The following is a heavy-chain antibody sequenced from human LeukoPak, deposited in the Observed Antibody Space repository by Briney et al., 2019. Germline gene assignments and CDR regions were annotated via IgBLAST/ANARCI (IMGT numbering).Heavy chain of an antibody. CDR3: AKDQVAYYDSSGYPY. J-gene: IGHJ4*02. V-gene: IGHV3-23*01. CDR2: ISGSGGST. Sequence: GGSLRLSCAASGFTFSSYAMSWVRPAPGKGLEWVSAISGSGGSTYYADSVKGRFTISRDNSKNTLYLQMNGLRAEDTALYYCAKDQVAYYDSSGYPYWGQGTWSPSPQ. D-gene: IGHD3-22*01. CDR1: GFTFSSYA.